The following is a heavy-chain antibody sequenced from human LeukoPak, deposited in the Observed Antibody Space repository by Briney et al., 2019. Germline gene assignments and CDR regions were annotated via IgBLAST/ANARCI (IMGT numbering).Heavy chain of an antibody. CDR2: ISAYNGNS. CDR3: ARDCSSTSCYSWHYYYYGMDV. D-gene: IGHD2-2*01. V-gene: IGHV1-18*01. Sequence: ASVKVSCKASGYTFTSYGISWVRQAPGQGLEWMGWISAYNGNSNYAQKLQGRVTMTTDTSTSTAYMELRSLRSDDTAVYYCARDCSSTSCYSWHYYYYGMDVWGQGTTVTVSS. CDR1: GYTFTSYG. J-gene: IGHJ6*02.